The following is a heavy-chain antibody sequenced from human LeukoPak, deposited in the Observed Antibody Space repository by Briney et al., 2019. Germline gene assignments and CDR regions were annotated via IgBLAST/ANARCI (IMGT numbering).Heavy chain of an antibody. CDR2: IYYSGST. J-gene: IGHJ6*03. V-gene: IGHV4-59*01. Sequence: SETLSLTCTVSGGSISSYYGSWIRQPPGKGLEWIGYIYYSGSTNYNPSLKSRVTISVDTSKNHFSLELSSVTAADTAVYYCARDAYSSTQAPRYYYYYMDVWGKGTTVTVSS. D-gene: IGHD6-13*01. CDR1: GGSISSYY. CDR3: ARDAYSSTQAPRYYYYYMDV.